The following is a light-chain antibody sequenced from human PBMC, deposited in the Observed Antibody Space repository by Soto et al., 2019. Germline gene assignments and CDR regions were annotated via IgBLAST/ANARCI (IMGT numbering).Light chain of an antibody. Sequence: QSVLTQAASVSGSPGQSITISCTGTSSDIGGYKYVSWYQQHPGKAPKLIINEVSNRPSGVSNRFSASKSGNTASLFISGLQAEDEADYYCSSYTSDSSYVFGSGTKVTVL. J-gene: IGLJ1*01. V-gene: IGLV2-14*01. CDR1: SSDIGGYKY. CDR2: EVS. CDR3: SSYTSDSSYV.